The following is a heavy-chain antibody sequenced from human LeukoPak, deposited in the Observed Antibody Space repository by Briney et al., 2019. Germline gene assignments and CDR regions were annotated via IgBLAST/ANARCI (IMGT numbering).Heavy chain of an antibody. Sequence: SETLSLTFTVSGGSIGSGTYYWGWIRQSPGKGLEWIGSIYYSGTTYYNPSLKSRVTISVDTSRNQFSLNLSSVTAADTAVYYCARTTMVRGTYYMDVWGKGTTVTISS. CDR1: GGSIGSGTYY. J-gene: IGHJ6*03. V-gene: IGHV4-39*07. CDR3: ARTTMVRGTYYMDV. D-gene: IGHD3-10*01. CDR2: IYYSGTT.